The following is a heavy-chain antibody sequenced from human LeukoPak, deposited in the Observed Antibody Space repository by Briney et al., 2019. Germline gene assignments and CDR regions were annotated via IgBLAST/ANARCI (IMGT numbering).Heavy chain of an antibody. CDR2: IYYSGST. CDR3: ASLPPPTYYDFWSANYGMDV. CDR1: GGSISSGGYY. Sequence: SQTLSLTCTFSGGSISSGGYYWSWVRQPPEKGLEWIGYIYYSGSTYYNPSLKSRVTISVDTSKNQFSLKLSSVTAADTAVYYCASLPPPTYYDFWSANYGMDVWGQGTTVTVSS. D-gene: IGHD3-3*01. J-gene: IGHJ6*02. V-gene: IGHV4-30-4*01.